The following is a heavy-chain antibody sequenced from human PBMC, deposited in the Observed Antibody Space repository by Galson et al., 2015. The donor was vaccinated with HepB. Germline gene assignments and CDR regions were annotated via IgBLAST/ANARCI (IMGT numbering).Heavy chain of an antibody. CDR2: IYYSGST. CDR1: GGSISSYY. Sequence: QVQLQESGPGLVKPSETLSLTCSVSGGSISSYYWSWIRQPPGKGLEWIGYIYYSGSTNYNPSLKSRVTISVDTSKNQFSLKLSSVTAADTAVYYCARDTPDYGDSIDYWGQGTLVTVSS. D-gene: IGHD4-17*01. V-gene: IGHV4-59*01. J-gene: IGHJ4*02. CDR3: ARDTPDYGDSIDY.